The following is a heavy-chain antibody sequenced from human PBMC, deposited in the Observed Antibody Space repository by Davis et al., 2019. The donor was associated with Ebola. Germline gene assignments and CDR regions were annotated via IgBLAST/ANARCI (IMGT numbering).Heavy chain of an antibody. CDR1: GFTFRSYG. CDR3: ARVPPHDAFDI. CDR2: IWYDGSNK. J-gene: IGHJ3*02. V-gene: IGHV3-33*01. Sequence: PGGSLRLSCAASGFTFRSYGMHWVRQAPGKGLEWVAVIWYDGSNKYYADSVKGRFTISRDNSKNTLYLQMNSLRAEDTAVYYCARVPPHDAFDIWGQGTMVTVSS.